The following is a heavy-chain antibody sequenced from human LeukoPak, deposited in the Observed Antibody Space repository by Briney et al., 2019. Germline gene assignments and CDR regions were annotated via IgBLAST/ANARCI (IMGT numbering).Heavy chain of an antibody. J-gene: IGHJ4*02. CDR3: ASGGIYYGAAFDF. V-gene: IGHV3-20*04. D-gene: IGHD1-26*01. Sequence: GGTLRLSCVASGFTFSNYGMNWVRQAPGKGLEWVSGINWNGGSTGYADSVKGRFTISRDNAKNSLYLQMNSLRAEDTALYYCASGGIYYGAAFDFWGQGSLVTVSA. CDR2: INWNGGST. CDR1: GFTFSNYG.